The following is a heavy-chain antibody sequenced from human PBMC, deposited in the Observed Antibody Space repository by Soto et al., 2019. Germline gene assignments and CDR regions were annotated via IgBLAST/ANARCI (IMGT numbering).Heavy chain of an antibody. CDR3: AREGGGDMVRRVIGFDY. V-gene: IGHV3-21*01. D-gene: IGHD3-10*01. J-gene: IGHJ4*02. CDR1: GFTFSSYS. CDR2: ISSSSSYI. Sequence: EVQLVESGGGLVKPGGSLRLSCAASGFTFSSYSMNWVRQAPGKGLEWVSSISSSSSYIYYADSVKGRFTISRDNAKNSLDLQMNSRRAEDTAVYYWAREGGGDMVRRVIGFDYWGQGTLVTVSS.